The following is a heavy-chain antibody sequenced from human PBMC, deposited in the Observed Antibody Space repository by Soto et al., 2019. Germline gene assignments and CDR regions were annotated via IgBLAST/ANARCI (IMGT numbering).Heavy chain of an antibody. CDR2: IIPIFGTA. D-gene: IGHD2-15*01. V-gene: IGHV1-69*13. Sequence: SVKFSCKASGGTFSSYAISWVRQAPGQGLEWMGGIIPIFGTANYAQKFQGRVTITADESTSTAYMELSSLRSEDTAVYYCARDMAVVVVAAASLRYYGMDVWGQGTTVTVSS. J-gene: IGHJ6*02. CDR3: ARDMAVVVVAAASLRYYGMDV. CDR1: GGTFSSYA.